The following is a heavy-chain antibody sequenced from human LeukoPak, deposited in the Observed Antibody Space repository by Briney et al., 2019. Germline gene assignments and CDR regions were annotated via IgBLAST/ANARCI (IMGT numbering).Heavy chain of an antibody. Sequence: SQTLSLTCTVSGGSISSGCYYWSWIRQHPGKGLEWIGYIYYSGSTYYNPSLKSRVTISVDTSKNQFSLKLSSVTAADTAVYYCARAKLRFLQWLLQYWYFDLWGRGTLVTVSS. CDR2: IYYSGST. J-gene: IGHJ2*01. CDR1: GGSISSGCYY. D-gene: IGHD3-3*01. CDR3: ARAKLRFLQWLLQYWYFDL. V-gene: IGHV4-31*03.